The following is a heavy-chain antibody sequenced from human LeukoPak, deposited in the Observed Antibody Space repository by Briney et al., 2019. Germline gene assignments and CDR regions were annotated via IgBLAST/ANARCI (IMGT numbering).Heavy chain of an antibody. J-gene: IGHJ4*02. D-gene: IGHD6-13*01. Sequence: PGESLRLSCAASGFTVRSYRMSWVRQAPGKGREWVANTKQDGSEKYYVDSVNGRFTISRDNAKNSPYLQMSSLRAEDAAVYYCARATSYSSSWYDEGYYFDYWGQGTLVTVSS. CDR1: GFTVRSYR. V-gene: IGHV3-7*01. CDR3: ARATSYSSSWYDEGYYFDY. CDR2: TKQDGSEK.